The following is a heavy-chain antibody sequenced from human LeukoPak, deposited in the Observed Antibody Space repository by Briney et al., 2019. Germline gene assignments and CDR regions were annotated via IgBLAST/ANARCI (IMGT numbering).Heavy chain of an antibody. CDR3: ARSRSTIFGVVTQPDAYNWFDP. J-gene: IGHJ5*02. Sequence: SQTLSLTCTVSGGSISSGSYYWSWIRQPAGKGLEWIGRIYTSGSTNYNPSLKSRVTISVDTSENQFSLKLSSVTAADTAVYYCARSRSTIFGVVTQPDAYNWFDPWGQGTLVTVSS. V-gene: IGHV4-61*02. CDR1: GGSISSGSYY. D-gene: IGHD3-3*01. CDR2: IYTSGST.